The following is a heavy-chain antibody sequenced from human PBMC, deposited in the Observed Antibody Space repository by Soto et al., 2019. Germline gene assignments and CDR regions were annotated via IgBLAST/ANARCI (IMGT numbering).Heavy chain of an antibody. V-gene: IGHV3-23*01. Sequence: GSLRLSCAASGFTFNTYTMSWVRQAPGKGLEWVSGLSGTGDSTYYADSVKGRFTISRDNSKNTLYLQMNSLRAEDTAIYYCAKDQGLGSRGWYRAPRDFDYWDQGTLVTVSS. D-gene: IGHD6-19*01. J-gene: IGHJ4*02. CDR3: AKDQGLGSRGWYRAPRDFDY. CDR2: LSGTGDST. CDR1: GFTFNTYT.